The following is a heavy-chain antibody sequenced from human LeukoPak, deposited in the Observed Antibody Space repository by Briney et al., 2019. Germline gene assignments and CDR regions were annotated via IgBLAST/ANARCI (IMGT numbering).Heavy chain of an antibody. V-gene: IGHV4-38-2*02. CDR1: GYSISSGYY. J-gene: IGHJ5*02. D-gene: IGHD6-25*01. CDR2: IYHSGST. Sequence: SETLSLTCTVSGYSISSGYYWGWIRQPPGKGLEWIGSIYHSGSTNYNPSLKSRVTISVDTSKNQFSLKLRSVTAADTAVYYCARGFAGRRLNWFDPWGQGTLVTVSS. CDR3: ARGFAGRRLNWFDP.